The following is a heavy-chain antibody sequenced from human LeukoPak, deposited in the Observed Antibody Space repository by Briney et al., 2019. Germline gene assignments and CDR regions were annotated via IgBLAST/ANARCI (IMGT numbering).Heavy chain of an antibody. D-gene: IGHD1-26*01. CDR1: GFTFSSYE. V-gene: IGHV3-48*03. Sequence: QPGGSLRLSCAASGFTFSSYEMNWVRQAPGKGLEWVSYISSSGSTIYYADSVKGRFTISRDNAKKSLFLEMNSLRVEDTAVYYCARDRSGSSSVDDAFDIWGQGIMVTVSS. J-gene: IGHJ3*02. CDR3: ARDRSGSSSVDDAFDI. CDR2: ISSSGSTI.